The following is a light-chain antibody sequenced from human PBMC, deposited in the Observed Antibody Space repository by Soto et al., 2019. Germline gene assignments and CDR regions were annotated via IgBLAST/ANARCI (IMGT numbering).Light chain of an antibody. CDR3: SSHTSSSTSYV. V-gene: IGLV2-14*01. CDR1: SSDVGGYNY. Sequence: QSVLTQPASVSGSPGQSITISCTGTSSDVGGYNYVSWYQQHPGKAPKLMIYDVSNRPSGVSNRFSGSKSANTASLTISGVQADDEADYYCSSHTSSSTSYVFGTGTKVTVL. J-gene: IGLJ1*01. CDR2: DVS.